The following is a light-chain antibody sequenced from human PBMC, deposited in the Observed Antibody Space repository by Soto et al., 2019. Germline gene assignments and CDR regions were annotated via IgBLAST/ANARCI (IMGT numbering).Light chain of an antibody. Sequence: EIVMTQSPATLSLSPGERATLSCRASRRINLNLAWYQQKPGQAPRLLIYSASKRAAGIPDRFRGSGSGSEFSLTISGLEPEDFAVYFCQHFGSSPPVIFGQGTRLEIK. J-gene: IGKJ5*01. CDR1: RRINLN. CDR2: SAS. CDR3: QHFGSSPPVI. V-gene: IGKV3-20*01.